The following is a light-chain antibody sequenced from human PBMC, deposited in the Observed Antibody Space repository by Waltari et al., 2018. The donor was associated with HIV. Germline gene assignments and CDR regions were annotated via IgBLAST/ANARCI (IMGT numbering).Light chain of an antibody. CDR3: MQVRYWPHT. V-gene: IGKV2-30*01. Sequence: DVLMTQFPLSLAVTVGQPAPISCRSTQSLLSCDGHHYLFWFQLRPGHSPRRLIYKVSNRDSGVPGRFSGSGADSEFRLSINRVEAEDAGLYFCMQVRYWPHTFGPETKLQV. CDR2: KVS. CDR1: QSLLSCDGHHY. J-gene: IGKJ2*01.